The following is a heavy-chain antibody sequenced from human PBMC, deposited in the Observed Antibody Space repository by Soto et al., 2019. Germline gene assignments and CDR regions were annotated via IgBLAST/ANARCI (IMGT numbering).Heavy chain of an antibody. D-gene: IGHD3-10*01. CDR1: GGSISSGGYY. V-gene: IGHV4-31*03. Sequence: SETLSLTCTVSGGSISSGGYYWSWIRQHPGKGLERTWYIYYSGSTYYTPSLKSRVTISVDTSKNQFSLKLSSVTAAATAVYYCARVGIWFGELLQAFDIWGQGTMVTVSS. CDR2: IYYSGST. CDR3: ARVGIWFGELLQAFDI. J-gene: IGHJ3*02.